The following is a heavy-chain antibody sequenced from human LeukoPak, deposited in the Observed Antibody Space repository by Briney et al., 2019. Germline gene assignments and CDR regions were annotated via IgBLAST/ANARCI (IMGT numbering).Heavy chain of an antibody. Sequence: SETLSLTCTVSGGSISSNYWSWIRQPAGKGLEWIGRIYTSGSTNYNPSLKSRVTMSVDTSKNQFSLKLSSVTAADTAVYYCVRGGGSSSSSYFDYWGQGTLVTVSS. J-gene: IGHJ4*02. CDR3: VRGGGSSSSSYFDY. D-gene: IGHD6-6*01. CDR2: IYTSGST. V-gene: IGHV4-4*07. CDR1: GGSISSNY.